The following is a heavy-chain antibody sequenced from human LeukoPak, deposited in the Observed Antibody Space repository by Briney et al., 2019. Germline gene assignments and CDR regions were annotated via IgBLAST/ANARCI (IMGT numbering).Heavy chain of an antibody. CDR2: ISDSGGST. J-gene: IGHJ4*02. D-gene: IGHD3-10*01. V-gene: IGHV3-23*01. CDR3: AREESSGSYYTGH. CDR1: GFTFSSYG. Sequence: GGSLRLSCAASGFTFSSYGMTWVRQAPGKGLDWVSSISDSGGSTYFADSVKGRFTISRDNSKNTLYLQMNSLRAEDTALYFCAREESSGSYYTGHWGQGTLVTVSS.